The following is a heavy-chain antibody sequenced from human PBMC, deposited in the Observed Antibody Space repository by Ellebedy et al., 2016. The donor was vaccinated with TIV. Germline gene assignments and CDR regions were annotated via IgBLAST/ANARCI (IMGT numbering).Heavy chain of an antibody. Sequence: SETLSLXCTVSGGSISSSSYYWGWIRQPPGKGLEWIGSIYYSGSTYYNPSLKSRVTISVDTSKNQFSLKLSSVTAADTAVYYCARDANPFYGGNHFDYWGQGTLVTVSS. CDR2: IYYSGST. V-gene: IGHV4-39*07. CDR1: GGSISSSSYY. CDR3: ARDANPFYGGNHFDY. J-gene: IGHJ4*02. D-gene: IGHD4-23*01.